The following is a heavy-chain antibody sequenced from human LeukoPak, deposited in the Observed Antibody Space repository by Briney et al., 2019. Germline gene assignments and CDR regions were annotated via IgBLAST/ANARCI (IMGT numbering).Heavy chain of an antibody. D-gene: IGHD2-15*01. Sequence: SETLSLTCAVYGGSFSGYYWSWIRQPPGKGLEWIGEINHSGSTNYNPSLKSRVTISVDTSKNQFSLKLSSVTAADTAVYYCARVQRGVVVVAATSFDYWGQGTLVTVSS. CDR1: GGSFSGYY. CDR3: ARVQRGVVVVAATSFDY. CDR2: INHSGST. V-gene: IGHV4-34*01. J-gene: IGHJ4*02.